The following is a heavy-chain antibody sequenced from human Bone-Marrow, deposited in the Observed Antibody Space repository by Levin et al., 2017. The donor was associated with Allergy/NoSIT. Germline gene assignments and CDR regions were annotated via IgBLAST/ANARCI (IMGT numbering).Heavy chain of an antibody. J-gene: IGHJ3*02. V-gene: IGHV1-2*02. CDR1: GYTFTGYY. Sequence: GESLKISCKASGYTFTGYYMHWVRQAPGQGLEWMGWINPNSGGTNYAQKFQGRVTMTRDTSISTAYMELSRLRSDDTAVYYCARAGVPVIAAAGTSVSPLSSFDIWGQGTMVTVSS. CDR3: ARAGVPVIAAAGTSVSPLSSFDI. D-gene: IGHD6-13*01. CDR2: INPNSGGT.